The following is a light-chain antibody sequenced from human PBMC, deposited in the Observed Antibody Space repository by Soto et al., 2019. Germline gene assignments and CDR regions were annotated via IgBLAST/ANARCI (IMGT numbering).Light chain of an antibody. CDR2: NAS. Sequence: EIVLTQSPATLSLSPGDSATLSCTASQDIRIFLAWYQQKPGQAPRLLIYNASQRATGIPARLAGSGSGTDVTLTTSSLGPEDFAVYYCQQRYHWPPLTFGGGTKVEIK. V-gene: IGKV3-11*01. CDR1: QDIRIF. J-gene: IGKJ4*01. CDR3: QQRYHWPPLT.